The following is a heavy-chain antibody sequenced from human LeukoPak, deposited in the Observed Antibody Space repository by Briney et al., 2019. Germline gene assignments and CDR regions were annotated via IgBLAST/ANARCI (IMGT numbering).Heavy chain of an antibody. V-gene: IGHV3-21*06. CDR2: ISSNSRYI. CDR3: ARVAEAAAFDS. D-gene: IGHD6-13*01. Sequence: GGSLRLSCAASGFKFSNYWMTWVRQAPGQGLEWVSSISSNSRYIYYADSMRGRFTISRDNAKNSLYLQMNSLKPEDTAVYYCARVAEAAAFDSWGQGTLVTVSS. CDR1: GFKFSNYW. J-gene: IGHJ4*02.